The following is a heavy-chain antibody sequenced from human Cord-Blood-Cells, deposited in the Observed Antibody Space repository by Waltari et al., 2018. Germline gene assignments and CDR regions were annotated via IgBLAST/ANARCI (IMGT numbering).Heavy chain of an antibody. D-gene: IGHD6-6*01. CDR1: GGSFSGYY. Sequence: QVQLQQWGAGLLKPSETLSLTCAVYGGSFSGYYCSWIRQPPGKGLEWIGEINHSGSTNYNPSLKSRVTISVDTSKNQFSLKLSSVTAADTAVYYCARTWEGIAARPGYFDYWGQGTLVTVSS. J-gene: IGHJ4*02. V-gene: IGHV4-34*01. CDR3: ARTWEGIAARPGYFDY. CDR2: INHSGST.